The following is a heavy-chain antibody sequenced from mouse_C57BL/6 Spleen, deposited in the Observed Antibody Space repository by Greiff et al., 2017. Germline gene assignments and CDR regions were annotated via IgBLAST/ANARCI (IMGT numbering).Heavy chain of an antibody. CDR1: GYTFTSYW. V-gene: IGHV1-64*01. CDR2: IHPNSGST. Sequence: QVQLQQPGAELVKPGASVKLSCKASGYTFTSYWMHWVKQRPGQGLEWIGMIHPNSGSTNYNEKFKSKATLTVDKSSSTAYMQLSSLTSEDSAVYYCERRATVVAARYWYFEVWGTGTTVTV. D-gene: IGHD1-1*01. CDR3: ERRATVVAARYWYFEV. J-gene: IGHJ1*03.